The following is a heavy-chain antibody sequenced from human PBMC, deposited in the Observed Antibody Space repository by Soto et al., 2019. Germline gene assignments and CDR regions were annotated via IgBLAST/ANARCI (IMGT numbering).Heavy chain of an antibody. V-gene: IGHV3-30*03. CDR2: VSHDGRNT. D-gene: IGHD6-13*01. J-gene: IGHJ6*02. CDR1: GFTFSDYA. CDR3: ARQSRAAAGHYGMDV. Sequence: PGGSLRLSCAASGFTFSDYAMHWVRHAPGKGLEWVAVVSHDGRNTHYADSVKGRVTISRDNSKNTLYLQMNSLRAEDTAVYYCARQSRAAAGHYGMDVWGQGTTVSVSS.